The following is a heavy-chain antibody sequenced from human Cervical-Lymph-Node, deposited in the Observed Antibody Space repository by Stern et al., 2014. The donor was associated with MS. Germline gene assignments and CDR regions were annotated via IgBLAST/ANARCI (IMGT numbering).Heavy chain of an antibody. CDR1: GGSVSSGDSY. CDR3: ARDRTYYSFDY. Sequence: QVQLQESGPGLVKPSQTLSLTCTVSGGSVSSGDSYWSWIRQSPGRGLEWIGYIYHNGNTYYNPSLKSRLIISVDTSTNQFSLKLISVTAADTAVYYCARDRTYYSFDYWGQGTLVTVSS. D-gene: IGHD3-22*01. CDR2: IYHNGNT. V-gene: IGHV4-30-4*01. J-gene: IGHJ4*02.